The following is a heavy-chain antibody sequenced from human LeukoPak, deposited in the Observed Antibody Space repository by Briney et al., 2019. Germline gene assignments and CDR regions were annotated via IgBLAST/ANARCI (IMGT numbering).Heavy chain of an antibody. Sequence: GGSLRLSCVASGFTFSSYGMHWVRQAPGKGLEWVAVICYDGTNKYYADSVKGRFTISRDSPKNTLYLQMNSLRAEDTAVYYCARAAYDNSGYLTLWGQGTLVTVSS. CDR3: ARAAYDNSGYLTL. CDR1: GFTFSSYG. D-gene: IGHD3-22*01. J-gene: IGHJ4*02. CDR2: ICYDGTNK. V-gene: IGHV3-33*01.